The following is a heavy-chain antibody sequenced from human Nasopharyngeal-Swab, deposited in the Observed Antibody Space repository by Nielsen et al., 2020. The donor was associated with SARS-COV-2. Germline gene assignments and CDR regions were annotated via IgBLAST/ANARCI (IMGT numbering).Heavy chain of an antibody. CDR1: GFTFSSYA. V-gene: IGHV3-23*01. CDR2: ISGSGGST. D-gene: IGHD4-23*01. CDR3: TKDLGVESPLWFDY. J-gene: IGHJ4*02. Sequence: GESLKISCTASGFTFSSYAMSWVRQAPGKGLEWGSEISGSGGSTYYAESVKGRFTISRDNSKNTLYLHMSSLRAEDTAIYYCTKDLGVESPLWFDYWGQGTLLTVSS.